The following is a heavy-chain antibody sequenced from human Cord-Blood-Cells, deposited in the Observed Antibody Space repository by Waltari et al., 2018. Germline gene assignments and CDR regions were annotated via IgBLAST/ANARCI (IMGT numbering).Heavy chain of an antibody. Sequence: QVQLVQSGAEVKKPGASVKVSCKASGYTFTSYGINWVRQAPGQGLEWMGWISAYNGNTNYAQKLQGRVTMTTDTSTSTAYMELRSLRSDDTAVYYCARDGHPYYDFWSGYPQIDYWGQGTLVTVSS. D-gene: IGHD3-3*01. V-gene: IGHV1-18*04. CDR1: GYTFTSYG. CDR2: ISAYNGNT. CDR3: ARDGHPYYDFWSGYPQIDY. J-gene: IGHJ4*02.